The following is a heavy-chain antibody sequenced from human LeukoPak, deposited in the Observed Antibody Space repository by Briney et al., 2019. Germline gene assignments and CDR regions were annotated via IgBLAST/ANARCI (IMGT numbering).Heavy chain of an antibody. D-gene: IGHD3-10*01. CDR2: ISAYNGNT. Sequence: ASVKVSCKASGYTFTSYGISWVRQAPGQGLEWMGWISAYNGNTNYAQKVQGRVTMTTDTSTSTAYMELRSLRSDDTAVYYCAASQNYYGSGSYWWFDPWGQGTLVTVSS. CDR3: AASQNYYGSGSYWWFDP. CDR1: GYTFTSYG. J-gene: IGHJ5*02. V-gene: IGHV1-18*01.